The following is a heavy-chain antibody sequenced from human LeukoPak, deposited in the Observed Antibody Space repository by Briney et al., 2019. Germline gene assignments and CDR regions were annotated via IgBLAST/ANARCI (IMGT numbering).Heavy chain of an antibody. CDR3: AIPPFSSSWSDYYYYYGMDV. J-gene: IGHJ6*02. V-gene: IGHV1-46*01. D-gene: IGHD6-13*01. CDR1: GYTFTSYY. Sequence: GASVKVSCKASGYTFTSYYMHWVRQAPGQGLEWMGIINPSGDSTSYAQKFQGRVTMTRDTSTSTVYMELSSLRSEDTAVYYCAIPPFSSSWSDYYYYYGMDVWGQGTTVTVSS. CDR2: INPSGDST.